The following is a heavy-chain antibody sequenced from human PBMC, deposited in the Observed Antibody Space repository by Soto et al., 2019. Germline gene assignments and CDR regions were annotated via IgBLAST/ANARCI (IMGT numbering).Heavy chain of an antibody. D-gene: IGHD3-3*01. CDR2: ISGYNGNT. Sequence: ASVKVSCKAAGYTFTSYGISWVRQAPGQGLEWMGWISGYNGNTNYAQKLQGRVTMTTDTSPSTAYMALRSLTSDDTAVYSCARDGNSDFWSGYWSHLRHYGMHVWDQGTTVTLSS. V-gene: IGHV1-18*04. J-gene: IGHJ6*02. CDR3: ARDGNSDFWSGYWSHLRHYGMHV. CDR1: GYTFTSYG.